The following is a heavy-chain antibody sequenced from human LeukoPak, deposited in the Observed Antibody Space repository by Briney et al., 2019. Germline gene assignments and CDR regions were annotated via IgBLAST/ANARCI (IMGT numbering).Heavy chain of an antibody. D-gene: IGHD3-10*01. CDR1: GFTFSSYA. V-gene: IGHV3-23*01. J-gene: IGHJ6*02. Sequence: GVSLRLSCAASGFTFSSYAMSWVRQAPGKGLEWVSAISGSGGSTYYADSVKGRFTISRDNSKNTLYLQMNSLRAEDTAVYYCAKIVVRGTHHMDVWGQGTTVTVSS. CDR2: ISGSGGST. CDR3: AKIVVRGTHHMDV.